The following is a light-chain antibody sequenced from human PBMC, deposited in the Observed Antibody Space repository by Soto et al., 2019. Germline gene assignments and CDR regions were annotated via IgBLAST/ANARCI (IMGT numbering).Light chain of an antibody. J-gene: IGKJ4*01. Sequence: DLQMTQSPSSLSASVGDRVTITCHASQDIKNYLNWYQQKPGKAPKLLIYEASNLETGVPSRFSGSGSGRSFTFTISSLQPEDIATYYCQQCDDFITFGGGTRIEIK. CDR2: EAS. CDR3: QQCDDFIT. CDR1: QDIKNY. V-gene: IGKV1-33*01.